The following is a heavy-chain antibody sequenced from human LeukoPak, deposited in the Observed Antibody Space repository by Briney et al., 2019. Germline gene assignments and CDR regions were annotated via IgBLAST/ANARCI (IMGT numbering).Heavy chain of an antibody. V-gene: IGHV3-21*01. D-gene: IGHD3-10*01. CDR2: ISSSSSYI. CDR1: GFTFSSYS. Sequence: GGSQRLSCAASGFTFSSYSMHWVRQAPRKGLEWVSSISSSSSYIYYADPVKGRFAISRDNAKNSLYLQKNSLRAEDTAVYYCASSSDPEYYYGSGSYPSSYYYGMDVWGQGTTVTVSS. J-gene: IGHJ6*02. CDR3: ASSSDPEYYYGSGSYPSSYYYGMDV.